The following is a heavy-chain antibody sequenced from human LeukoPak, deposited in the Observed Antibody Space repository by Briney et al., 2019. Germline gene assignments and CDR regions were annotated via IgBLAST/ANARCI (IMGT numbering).Heavy chain of an antibody. J-gene: IGHJ4*02. D-gene: IGHD2-8*01. CDR3: AREGTPRKYCTNGVCPYYFDY. CDR1: GFTFSSYW. V-gene: IGHV3-7*01. Sequence: PGGSLRLSCAASGFTFSSYWMSWVRQAPGKGLEWVANIKQDGSEKYYVDSVKGRFTISRDNAKNSLYLQMNSLRAEDTAVYYCAREGTPRKYCTNGVCPYYFDYWGQGTLVTVSS. CDR2: IKQDGSEK.